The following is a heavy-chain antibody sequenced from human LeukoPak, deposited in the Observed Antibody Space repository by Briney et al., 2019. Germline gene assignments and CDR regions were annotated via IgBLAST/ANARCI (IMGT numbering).Heavy chain of an antibody. CDR1: GDSLSGYS. Sequence: SETLSLTCTISGDSLSGYSWSWLRQPAGRELEGIGRVYSSGFTEYNLSLDGRVTMSIETSKSHFSLKLDSVTAADTAAYYCARVHIVTGTYFDSWGQGALVTVSS. CDR2: VYSSGFT. CDR3: ARVHIVTGTYFDS. J-gene: IGHJ4*02. V-gene: IGHV4-4*07. D-gene: IGHD3-10*01.